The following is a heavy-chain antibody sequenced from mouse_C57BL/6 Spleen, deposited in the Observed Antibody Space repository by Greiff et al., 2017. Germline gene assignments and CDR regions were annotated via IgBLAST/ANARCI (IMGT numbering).Heavy chain of an antibody. D-gene: IGHD2-3*01. CDR2: INPSSGYT. J-gene: IGHJ3*01. CDR1: GYTFTSYW. Sequence: QVQLQQSGAELAKPGASVKLSCKASGYTFTSYWMHWVKQRPGQGLEWIGYINPSSGYTKYNQKFKDKATVTADKSSSTAYMQLSSLTYEDSAVYYCARPLYDGYPGWFAYWGQGTLVTVSA. CDR3: ARPLYDGYPGWFAY. V-gene: IGHV1-7*01.